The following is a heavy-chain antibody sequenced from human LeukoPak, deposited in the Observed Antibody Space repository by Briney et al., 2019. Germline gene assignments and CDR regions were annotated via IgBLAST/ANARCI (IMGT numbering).Heavy chain of an antibody. CDR3: RISGDDFDI. D-gene: IGHD3-10*01. J-gene: IGHJ3*02. Sequence: TGGSLRLSCAASGFTFRSYWMSWARQGPGKGLEWVANIKEDGSEKYYVDSVKGRFTISRDNAKNSLYLEMNSLRAEDTAVYYGRISGDDFDIWGQGTMVTVSS. V-gene: IGHV3-7*01. CDR2: IKEDGSEK. CDR1: GFTFRSYW.